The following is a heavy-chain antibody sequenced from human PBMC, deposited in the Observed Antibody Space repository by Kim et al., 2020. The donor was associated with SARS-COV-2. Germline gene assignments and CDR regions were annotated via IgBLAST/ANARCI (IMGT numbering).Heavy chain of an antibody. D-gene: IGHD2-2*01. Sequence: GGSLRLSCAASGFTFSSYSMNWVRQAPGKGLEWVSSISSSSSYIYYADSVKGRFTISRDNAKNSLYLQMNSLRAEDTAVYYCARVGDIVVVPAATQGFDYWGQGTLVTVSS. V-gene: IGHV3-21*01. CDR2: ISSSSSYI. CDR1: GFTFSSYS. J-gene: IGHJ4*02. CDR3: ARVGDIVVVPAATQGFDY.